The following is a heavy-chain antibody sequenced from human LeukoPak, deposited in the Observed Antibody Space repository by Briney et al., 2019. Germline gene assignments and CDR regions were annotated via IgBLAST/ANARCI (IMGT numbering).Heavy chain of an antibody. D-gene: IGHD6-19*01. CDR2: INHSGST. CDR1: GGSLSGYY. Sequence: SETLSLTCAVYGGSLSGYYWSWIRQPPGKGLEWIGEINHSGSTNYNPSLKSRVTISEDTSKNQFSLKLNSATAADTAVYYCVTGQWLVPVSYWGQGTVVTVSS. CDR3: VTGQWLVPVSY. J-gene: IGHJ4*02. V-gene: IGHV4-34*01.